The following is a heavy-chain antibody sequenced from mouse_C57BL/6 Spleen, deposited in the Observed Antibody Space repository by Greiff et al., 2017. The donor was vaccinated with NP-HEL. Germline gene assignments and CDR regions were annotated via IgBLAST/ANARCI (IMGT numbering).Heavy chain of an antibody. Sequence: VQLQQSGAELVRPGTSVKMSCKASGYTFTNYWIGWAKQRPGHGLEWIGDIYPGGGYTNYNEKFKGKATLTADKSSSTAYMQFSSLTSEDSAIYYCARWNDYDEGYFDYWGQGTTLTVSS. CDR3: ARWNDYDEGYFDY. CDR1: GYTFTNYW. J-gene: IGHJ2*01. V-gene: IGHV1-63*01. D-gene: IGHD2-4*01. CDR2: IYPGGGYT.